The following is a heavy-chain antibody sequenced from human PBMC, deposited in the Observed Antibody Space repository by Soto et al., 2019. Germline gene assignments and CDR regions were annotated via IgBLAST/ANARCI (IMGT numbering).Heavy chain of an antibody. Sequence: SETLSLTCAVSGGSISSPNWWSWYRQPPGKGLEWIGEMYPSGSSNRNPSLNSRVTISLDTSKNHFSLKLTSLTAADTAMYYCAREGFDHRTDFWGQGIPVTVSS. CDR3: AREGFDHRTDF. J-gene: IGHJ4*02. CDR2: MYPSGSS. V-gene: IGHV4-4*02. CDR1: GGSISSPNW.